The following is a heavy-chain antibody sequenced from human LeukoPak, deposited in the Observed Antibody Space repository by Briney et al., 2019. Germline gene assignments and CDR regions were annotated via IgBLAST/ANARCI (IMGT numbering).Heavy chain of an antibody. J-gene: IGHJ5*02. D-gene: IGHD1-1*01. CDR1: GFTFSSYA. V-gene: IGHV3-23*01. CDR3: AKSHLNHELDVGWFDP. CDR2: ISGSGGST. Sequence: PGASLRLSCAASGFTFSSYAMSWVRQAPGKGLEWVSAISGSGGSTYYADSVKGRFTISRDNSKNTLYLQMNSLRAEDTAVYYCAKSHLNHELDVGWFDPWGQGTLVTVSS.